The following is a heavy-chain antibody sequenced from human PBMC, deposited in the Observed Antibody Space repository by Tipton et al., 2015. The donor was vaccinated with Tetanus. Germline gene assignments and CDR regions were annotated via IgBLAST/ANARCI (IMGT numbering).Heavy chain of an antibody. CDR2: IIAGNGNT. Sequence: QLVQSGAEVKKPGASVKVSCKASGYSFASYAMHWVRQAPGQRPEWMGWIIAGNGNTKYSQKFQDRVTITRDTSASIVYMEWSSLRSEDTAVYYGARGAGLVDSSWFDPWGQGTLVTVSS. J-gene: IGHJ5*02. V-gene: IGHV1-3*01. D-gene: IGHD2-8*02. CDR1: GYSFASYA. CDR3: ARGAGLVDSSWFDP.